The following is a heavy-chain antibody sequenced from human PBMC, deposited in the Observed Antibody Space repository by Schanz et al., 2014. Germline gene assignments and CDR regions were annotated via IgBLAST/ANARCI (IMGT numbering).Heavy chain of an antibody. CDR2: FNDGGVNK. J-gene: IGHJ4*02. CDR1: GFSLDIFA. D-gene: IGHD6-19*01. CDR3: AASSGWHPSTDY. V-gene: IGHV3-23*01. Sequence: EVQLLESGGGLVQPGGSLRLSCEASGFSLDIFAVSWVRQAPGKGLEWVSSFNDGGVNKYYADSVKGRFTISRDNSKNTLYLQMNSLRVEDTAVYYCAASSGWHPSTDYWGQGTLVTVSS.